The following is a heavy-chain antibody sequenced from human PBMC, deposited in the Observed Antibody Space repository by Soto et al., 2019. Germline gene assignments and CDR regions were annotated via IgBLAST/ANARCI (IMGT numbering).Heavy chain of an antibody. D-gene: IGHD3-9*01. CDR2: ISGDGVTT. Sequence: DVQLVESGGDLVQRGGSLRLSCAASGFPFSSYWMHWVRHTPGKGLDWVARISGDGVTTYYADSVTGRFTVSRDNAKNTLSLQISGLRAADTAVYYCAREYYGLLTGYYTDYWAQGTLVSVSS. CDR1: GFPFSSYW. CDR3: AREYYGLLTGYYTDY. J-gene: IGHJ4*02. V-gene: IGHV3-74*01.